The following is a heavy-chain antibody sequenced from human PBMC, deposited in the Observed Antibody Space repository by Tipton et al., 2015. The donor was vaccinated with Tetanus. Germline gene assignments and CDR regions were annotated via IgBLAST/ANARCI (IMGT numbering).Heavy chain of an antibody. D-gene: IGHD1-14*01. J-gene: IGHJ3*02. V-gene: IGHV1-18*01. Sequence: QSGAEVKKPGASVKVSCKTSGYSFTRYGISWVRQAPGQGLEWMGWISPYNGKTNYAQKLQGRVTMTTDTSTSTAYLELRSLRSDDTALYFCARDADMWATRKAFDIWGQGTMVTVSS. CDR2: ISPYNGKT. CDR1: GYSFTRYG. CDR3: ARDADMWATRKAFDI.